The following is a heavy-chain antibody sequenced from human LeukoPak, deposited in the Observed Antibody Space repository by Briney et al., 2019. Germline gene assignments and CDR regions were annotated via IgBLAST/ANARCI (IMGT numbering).Heavy chain of an antibody. D-gene: IGHD2-15*01. CDR3: ARTLRRGVVVAANSRTYNWFDP. Sequence: SETLSLTCAVYGGSFSGYYWSWIHQPPGKGLEWIGEINHSGSTNYNPSLKSRVTISVDTSKNQFSLKLSSVTAADTAVYYCARTLRRGVVVAANSRTYNWFDPWGQGTLVTVSS. CDR2: INHSGST. V-gene: IGHV4-34*01. J-gene: IGHJ5*02. CDR1: GGSFSGYY.